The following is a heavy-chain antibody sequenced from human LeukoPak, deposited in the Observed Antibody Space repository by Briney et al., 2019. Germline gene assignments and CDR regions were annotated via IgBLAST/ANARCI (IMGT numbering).Heavy chain of an antibody. V-gene: IGHV3-64*02. CDR1: GFSFSSFT. Sequence: HPGGSLRLSCAASGFSFSSFTMHWVRQAPGKGLEYVSIINSNGGSTYYADSVKGRSTISRDNSKSTLYLQMGSLRVEDMAVYYCGKSLGGITYGPGSYWGQGILVTVSS. CDR3: GKSLGGITYGPGSY. CDR2: INSNGGST. D-gene: IGHD3-16*01. J-gene: IGHJ4*02.